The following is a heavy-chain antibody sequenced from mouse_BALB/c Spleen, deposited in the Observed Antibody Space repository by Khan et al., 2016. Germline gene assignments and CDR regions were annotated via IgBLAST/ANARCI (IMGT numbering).Heavy chain of an antibody. J-gene: IGHJ3*01. V-gene: IGHV1S136*01. D-gene: IGHD2-4*01. CDR3: ARTDFDCVRAWFAS. CDR2: INPYNDGT. CDR1: GYTFTSYV. Sequence: VQLQQSGPELVKPGASVKMSCKASGYTFTSYVMHWVKQKPGQGLEWIGYINPYNDGTKYNEKFKGKATLTTDKSDSTAYIELRLLTSEDSAVYSCARTDFDCVRAWFASWGHGPLVPVSA.